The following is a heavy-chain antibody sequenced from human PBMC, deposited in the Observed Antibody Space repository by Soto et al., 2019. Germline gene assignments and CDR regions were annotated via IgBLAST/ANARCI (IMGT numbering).Heavy chain of an antibody. Sequence: EVQLVESGGGLVQPGGSLRLSCAASGFTFSSYAMHWVRQAPGKGLEYVSAISSNGGSTYYANSVKGRFTISRDNSKNTLYLQMGSLRAEDMAVYYCARGPGYYFAYWGQGTLVTVSS. CDR2: ISSNGGST. CDR3: ARGPGYYFAY. V-gene: IGHV3-64*01. J-gene: IGHJ4*02. CDR1: GFTFSSYA.